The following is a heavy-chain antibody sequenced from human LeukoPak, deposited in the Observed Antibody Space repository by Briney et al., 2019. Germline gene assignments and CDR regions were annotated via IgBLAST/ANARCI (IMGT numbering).Heavy chain of an antibody. CDR3: ARDRYVWGSYRLDY. CDR1: GYIFTGYY. V-gene: IGHV1-2*06. Sequence: ASVKVSCKASGYIFTGYYMHWVRQAPGQGLEWMGRINPNSGGTNYAQKFQGRVTMTRDTSISTAYMELSRLRSDDTAVYYCARDRYVWGSYRLDYWGQGTLVTVSS. CDR2: INPNSGGT. D-gene: IGHD3-16*02. J-gene: IGHJ4*02.